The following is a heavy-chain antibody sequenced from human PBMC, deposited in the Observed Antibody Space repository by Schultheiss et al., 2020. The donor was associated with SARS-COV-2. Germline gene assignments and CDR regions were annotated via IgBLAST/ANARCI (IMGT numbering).Heavy chain of an antibody. CDR1: GYTFTGYY. CDR2: INPNSGGT. Sequence: ASVKVSCTASGYTFTGYYMHWVRQAPGQGLEWMGWINPNSGGTNYAQKLQGRVTMTTDTSTSTAYMELRSLRSDDTAVYYCARDPDYYDSSGSFDYWGQGTLVTVSS. CDR3: ARDPDYYDSSGSFDY. V-gene: IGHV1-2*02. D-gene: IGHD3-22*01. J-gene: IGHJ4*02.